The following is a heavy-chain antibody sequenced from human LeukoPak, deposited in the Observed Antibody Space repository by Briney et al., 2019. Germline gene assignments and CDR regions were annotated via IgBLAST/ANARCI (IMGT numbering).Heavy chain of an antibody. V-gene: IGHV3-48*03. Sequence: GGSLRLSCAASGFTFSSYEMNWVRQAPGKGLEWVSFISSSGSTIYYADSVKGRFTISRDNAKNSLYLQMISLRAEDTAFYYCASSRTERGYSFGYGYWGQGTLVTVSS. CDR2: ISSSGSTI. D-gene: IGHD5-18*01. CDR3: ASSRTERGYSFGYGY. CDR1: GFTFSSYE. J-gene: IGHJ4*02.